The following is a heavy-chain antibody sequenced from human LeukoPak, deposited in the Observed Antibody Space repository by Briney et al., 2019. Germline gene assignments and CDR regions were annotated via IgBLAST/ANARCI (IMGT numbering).Heavy chain of an antibody. Sequence: PSETLSLTCTVSGGSISSTNYYWGWIRQPPGKGLEWIGSIYYSGNTYYNPSLKSRVTISLDTSKNQFSLNLSSVTAAGTAVYYCARHDCGSFPVFDYWGQGTLVTVSS. CDR2: IYYSGNT. CDR1: GGSISSTNYY. CDR3: ARHDCGSFPVFDY. V-gene: IGHV4-39*01. J-gene: IGHJ4*02. D-gene: IGHD2-21*02.